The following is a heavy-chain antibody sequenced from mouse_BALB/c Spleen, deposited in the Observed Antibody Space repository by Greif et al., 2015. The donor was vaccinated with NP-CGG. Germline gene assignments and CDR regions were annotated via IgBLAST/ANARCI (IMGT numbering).Heavy chain of an antibody. CDR2: IYPGDGDT. Sequence: QVQLKQSGAELVRPGSSVKISCKASGYAFSSYWMNWVKQRPGQGLEWIGQIYPGDGDTNYNGKFKGKATLTADKSSSPAYMQLSSLTSEDSAVYFCARAYRYWFAYWGQGTLVTVSA. D-gene: IGHD2-14*01. J-gene: IGHJ3*01. CDR1: GYAFSSYW. CDR3: ARAYRYWFAY. V-gene: IGHV1-80*01.